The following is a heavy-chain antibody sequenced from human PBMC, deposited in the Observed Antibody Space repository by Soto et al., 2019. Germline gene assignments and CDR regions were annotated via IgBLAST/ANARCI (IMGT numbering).Heavy chain of an antibody. CDR3: ARVLRSIGWDNDVYDI. CDR2: IKQDGSEK. CDR1: GFTFSSYW. Sequence: HPGGSLRLSCAASGFTFSSYWMSWVRQAPGKGLEWVANIKQDGSEKYYVDSVKGRFTISRDNAKNSLYLQMNSLRAEDTAVYYCARVLRSIGWDNDVYDIWGQGTMVTVSS. J-gene: IGHJ3*02. V-gene: IGHV3-7*01. D-gene: IGHD6-19*01.